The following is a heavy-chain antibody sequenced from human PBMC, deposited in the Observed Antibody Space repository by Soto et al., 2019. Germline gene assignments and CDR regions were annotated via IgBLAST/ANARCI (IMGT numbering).Heavy chain of an antibody. V-gene: IGHV4-31*03. J-gene: IGHJ6*02. Sequence: SETLSLTCSVSGDSISRNGYFWTWIRQHPGKGLEWIGYIYYDGRSYYTPSLKSRVIISVDTSKNQFSLNLTAVTAADTAVYYCXGGTMLRGPGYYYAMDVWGQGTTVTVSS. CDR3: XGGTMLRGPGYYYAMDV. D-gene: IGHD3-10*01. CDR1: GDSISRNGYF. CDR2: IYYDGRS.